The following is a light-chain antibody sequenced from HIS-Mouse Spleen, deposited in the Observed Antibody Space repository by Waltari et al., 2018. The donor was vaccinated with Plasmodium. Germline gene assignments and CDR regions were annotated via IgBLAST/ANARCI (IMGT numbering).Light chain of an antibody. Sequence: QSALTQPASVSGSPGQSLTISCTGPTSAVWSYNLVPWYQQHPGKAPKLMIYEGSKRPSGVSNRFSGSKSGNTASLTISGLQAEDEADYYCCSYAGSSTYVFGTGTKVTVL. CDR2: EGS. CDR1: TSAVWSYNL. V-gene: IGLV2-23*01. CDR3: CSYAGSSTYV. J-gene: IGLJ1*01.